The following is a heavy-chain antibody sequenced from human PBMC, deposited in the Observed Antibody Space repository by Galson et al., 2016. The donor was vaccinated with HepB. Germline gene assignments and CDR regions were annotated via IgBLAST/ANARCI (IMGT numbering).Heavy chain of an antibody. CDR2: MNPDTGNT. CDR1: GYTFISYD. V-gene: IGHV1-8*01. Sequence: SVKVSCKASGYTFISYDVNWVRQATGQGLGWMGWMNPDTGNTGYAQKFQGRVTMTRNTSINTAYMELSSLTSEDTAVYYCARVGYCSGGGRYPLQQHYHYHWFDPWGQGTLVTVSS. D-gene: IGHD2-15*01. CDR3: ARVGYCSGGGRYPLQQHYHYHWFDP. J-gene: IGHJ5*02.